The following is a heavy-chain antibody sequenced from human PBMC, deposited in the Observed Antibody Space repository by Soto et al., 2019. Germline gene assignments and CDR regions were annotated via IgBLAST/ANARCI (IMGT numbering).Heavy chain of an antibody. V-gene: IGHV3-53*04. J-gene: IGHJ4*02. CDR1: GFTVSSNY. CDR2: IYSGGST. D-gene: IGHD3-9*01. CDR3: ARGRPILTGYAYYFDY. Sequence: GGSLRLSCAASGFTVSSNYMSWVRQAPGKGLEWVSVIYSGGSTYYADSVKGRFTISRHNSKNTLYLQMNSLRAEDTAVYYCARGRPILTGYAYYFDYWGQGTPVTVSS.